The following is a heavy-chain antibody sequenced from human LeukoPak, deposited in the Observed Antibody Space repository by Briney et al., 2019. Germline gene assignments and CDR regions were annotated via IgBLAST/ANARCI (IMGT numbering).Heavy chain of an antibody. D-gene: IGHD6-13*01. CDR2: ITSSSSSI. J-gene: IGHJ4*02. V-gene: IGHV3-48*01. CDR1: GLTFSSYS. Sequence: GGSLRLSCAASGLTFSSYSMNWVRQAPGKGLGWISYITSSSSSINYADSVKGRFTISRDNAKNSLYLQMNSLRAEDTAVYYCARGSHSRSWLIDYWGRGTLVTVSS. CDR3: ARGSHSRSWLIDY.